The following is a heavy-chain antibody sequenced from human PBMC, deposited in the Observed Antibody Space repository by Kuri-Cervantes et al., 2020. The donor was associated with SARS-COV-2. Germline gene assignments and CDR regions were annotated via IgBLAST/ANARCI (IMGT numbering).Heavy chain of an antibody. J-gene: IGHJ5*02. CDR2: IIPILGIA. CDR1: GGTFSSYT. CDR3: ARDERGYSSNWFDP. D-gene: IGHD6-13*01. Sequence: SVKVSCKASGGTFSSYTISWVRQAPGQGLEWMGRIIPILGIANYAQKFQGWVTMTRDTSISTAYMELSRLRSDDTAVYYCARDERGYSSNWFDPWGQGTLVTVSS. V-gene: IGHV1-69*04.